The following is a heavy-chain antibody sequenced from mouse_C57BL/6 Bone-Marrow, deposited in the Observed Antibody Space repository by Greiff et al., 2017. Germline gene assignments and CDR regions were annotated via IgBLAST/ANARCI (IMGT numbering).Heavy chain of an antibody. CDR2: IWSGGST. CDR1: GFSLTSYG. Sequence: QVQLQQSGPGLVQPSQSLSITCTVSGFSLTSYGVHWVRQSPGKGLEWLGVIWSGGSTDYNAAFISRLSISKDNSKSQVFFKMNSLQADDTVIYYCARNYDYFSWFAYWGQGTLVTVSA. J-gene: IGHJ3*01. V-gene: IGHV2-2*01. D-gene: IGHD2-4*01. CDR3: ARNYDYFSWFAY.